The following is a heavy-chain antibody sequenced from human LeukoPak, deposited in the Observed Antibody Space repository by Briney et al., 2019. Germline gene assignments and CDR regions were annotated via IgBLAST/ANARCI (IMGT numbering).Heavy chain of an antibody. CDR3: AKRPPASGWSAMDV. CDR1: GFTFSSCA. CDR2: ISGGAGTT. D-gene: IGHD6-19*01. J-gene: IGHJ6*04. V-gene: IGHV3-23*01. Sequence: GGSLRLSCTASGFTFSSCAMNWVRQAPGKGLEWVSTISGGAGTTYYADPVKGRFTISRDNSENTLHLQMNNLRAEDSALYYCAKRPPASGWSAMDVWGKGTTVSVSS.